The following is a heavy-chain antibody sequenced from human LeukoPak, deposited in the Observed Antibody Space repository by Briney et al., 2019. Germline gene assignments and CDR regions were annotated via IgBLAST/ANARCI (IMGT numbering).Heavy chain of an antibody. Sequence: PSETLSLTCTVSGGSISSYYWSWIRQPPGKGLEWIGYIYYSGSTNYNPSLKSRVTISVDTSKNQFSLKLSSVTAADTAVYYCARVGRRGGYSLALYYFDYWGQGTLVTVSS. V-gene: IGHV4-59*01. CDR3: ARVGRRGGYSLALYYFDY. J-gene: IGHJ4*02. CDR1: GGSISSYY. CDR2: IYYSGST. D-gene: IGHD5-24*01.